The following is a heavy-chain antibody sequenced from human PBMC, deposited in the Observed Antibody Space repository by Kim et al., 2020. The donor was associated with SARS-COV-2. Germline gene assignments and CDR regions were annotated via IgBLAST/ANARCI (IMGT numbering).Heavy chain of an antibody. D-gene: IGHD4-17*01. CDR2: INYNERA. CDR3: ARGPDYGIDSRGGYFAF. J-gene: IGHJ4*03. Sequence: SETLSLTCAVYGGSFSGFYWNWIRQSPGKGLEWIGEINYNERANYNPSLKSRVTISVDTSTNQFSLKLTSVTAADTPIYFCARGPDYGIDSRGGYFAFWG. V-gene: IGHV4-34*01. CDR1: GGSFSGFY.